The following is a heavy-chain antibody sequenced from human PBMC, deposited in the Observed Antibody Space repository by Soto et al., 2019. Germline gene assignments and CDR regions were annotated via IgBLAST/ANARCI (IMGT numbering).Heavy chain of an antibody. Sequence: SETLSLTCIVSGASISSYYWSWIRQPAGKGLEWIGRLCTSGNTNYNPSLKNRVTMSVDRSKNHFSLKLSSVTAADTAVYYCARDWGAFDYWGQGTLVTVSS. CDR1: GASISSYY. J-gene: IGHJ4*02. CDR2: LCTSGNT. CDR3: ARDWGAFDY. V-gene: IGHV4-4*07. D-gene: IGHD3-16*01.